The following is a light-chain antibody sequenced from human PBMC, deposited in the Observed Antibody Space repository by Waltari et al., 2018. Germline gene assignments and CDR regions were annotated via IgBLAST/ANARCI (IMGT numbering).Light chain of an antibody. Sequence: SVLTQPPSASGTPGQRVTISCSGSSPNVGGGLVNWYKQLPRPAPKPLIHSNDQRPSGFPDRFSGSSSGTSASLAISGLQSEDEADYYCAAWDVNLNGVLFGGGTKLTVL. CDR3: AAWDVNLNGVL. CDR1: SPNVGGGL. V-gene: IGLV1-44*01. CDR2: SND. J-gene: IGLJ3*02.